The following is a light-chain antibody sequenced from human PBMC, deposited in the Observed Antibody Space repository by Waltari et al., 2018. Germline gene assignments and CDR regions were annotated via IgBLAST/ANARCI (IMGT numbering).Light chain of an antibody. V-gene: IGKV1-12*01. CDR2: AAS. J-gene: IGKJ4*01. CDR1: QYIRNW. Sequence: DIQMTQSPSSVSASVGDRVTITRRASQYIRNWLAWYQQKPVKAPELLISAASTLQSGVPSRFSGSGSGTDFTLTISSLQPEDFATYYCQQTYSFPLTFGGGTKVEIK. CDR3: QQTYSFPLT.